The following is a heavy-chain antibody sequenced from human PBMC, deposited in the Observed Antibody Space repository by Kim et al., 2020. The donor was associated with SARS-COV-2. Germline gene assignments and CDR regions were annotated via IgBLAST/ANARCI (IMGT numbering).Heavy chain of an antibody. CDR3: ARGISNCSSTSCYARSWTFYYYYMDV. D-gene: IGHD2-2*01. J-gene: IGHJ6*03. CDR2: INTNTGNP. Sequence: ASVKVSCKASGYTFTSYAMNWVRQAPGQGLEWMGWINTNTGNPTYAQGFTGRFVFSLDTSVSTAYLQISSLKAEDTAVYYCARGISNCSSTSCYARSWTFYYYYMDVWGKGTTVTVSS. V-gene: IGHV7-4-1*02. CDR1: GYTFTSYA.